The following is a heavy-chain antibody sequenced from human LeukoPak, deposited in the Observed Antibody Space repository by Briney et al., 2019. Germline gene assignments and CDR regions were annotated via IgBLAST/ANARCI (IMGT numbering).Heavy chain of an antibody. CDR3: ANGYSSTYYNALDI. Sequence: GVTLRLSCAASGFTLSSYWMHWVRQAPGKGLVWVSRMNSDGSSTTYADSVKSRFTTSRDNAKNTLYLQMSSLRVEDTAVYYCANGYSSTYYNALDIRGQGTMATVSS. D-gene: IGHD6-13*01. CDR2: MNSDGSST. V-gene: IGHV3-74*01. CDR1: GFTLSSYW. J-gene: IGHJ3*02.